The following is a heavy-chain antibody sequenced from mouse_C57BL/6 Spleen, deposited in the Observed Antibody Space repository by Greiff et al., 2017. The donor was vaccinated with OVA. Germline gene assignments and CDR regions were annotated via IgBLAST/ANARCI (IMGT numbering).Heavy chain of an antibody. CDR3: TRRDDYDDWDY. Sequence: QVQLKESGAELVRPGASVTLSCKASGYTFTDYEMHWVKQTPVHGLEWIGAIDPETGGTAYNQKFKGKAILTADKSSSTAYMELRSLTSEDSAVYYCTRRDDYDDWDYWGQGTTLTVSS. CDR1: GYTFTDYE. J-gene: IGHJ2*01. CDR2: IDPETGGT. V-gene: IGHV1-15*01. D-gene: IGHD2-4*01.